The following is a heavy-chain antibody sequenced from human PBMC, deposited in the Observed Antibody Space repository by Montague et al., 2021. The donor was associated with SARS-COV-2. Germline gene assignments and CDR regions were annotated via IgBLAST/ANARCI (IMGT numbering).Heavy chain of an antibody. V-gene: IGHV2-70*04. Sequence: PELAKLTKTLTLTCTFSGFSPSTSGMRASWIRQPPGKALEWLARIDWDDDKFYSTSPKTRLTIPKDTSKNQVVLTMTNMDPVDTATYYCARSYYNILTAYYTPFDYWGQGTLVTVSS. J-gene: IGHJ4*02. CDR1: GFSPSTSGMR. D-gene: IGHD3-9*01. CDR2: IDWDDDK. CDR3: ARSYYNILTAYYTPFDY.